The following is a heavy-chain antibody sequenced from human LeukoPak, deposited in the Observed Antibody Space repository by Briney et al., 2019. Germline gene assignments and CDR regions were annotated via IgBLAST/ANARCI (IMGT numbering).Heavy chain of an antibody. CDR1: GGSISSYY. D-gene: IGHD2-2*01. V-gene: IGHV4-4*07. CDR3: ASTYCSSTSCCAGEYYFDY. J-gene: IGHJ4*02. Sequence: PSETLSLTCTVSGGSISSYYWSWIRQPAGKGLEWIGRIYTSGSTNYNPSLKSRVTMSVDTSKNQFSLKLSSVTAADTAVYYCASTYCSSTSCCAGEYYFDYWGQGTLVTVTS. CDR2: IYTSGST.